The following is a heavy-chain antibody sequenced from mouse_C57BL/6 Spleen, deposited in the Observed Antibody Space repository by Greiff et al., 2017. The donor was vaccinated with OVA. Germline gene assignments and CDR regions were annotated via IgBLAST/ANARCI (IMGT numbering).Heavy chain of an antibody. CDR1: GYTFTDYE. CDR3: TRNNDYDAGFDY. V-gene: IGHV1-15*01. J-gene: IGHJ2*01. Sequence: QVQLKESGAELVRPGASVTLSCKASGYTFTDYEMHWVKQTPVHGLEWIGAIDPETGGTAYNQKFKGKAILTADKSSSTAYMELRSLTSEDSAVYYCTRNNDYDAGFDYWGQGTTLTVSS. CDR2: IDPETGGT. D-gene: IGHD2-4*01.